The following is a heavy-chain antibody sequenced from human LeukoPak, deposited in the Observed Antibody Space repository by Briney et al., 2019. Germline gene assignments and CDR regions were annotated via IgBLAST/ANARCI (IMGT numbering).Heavy chain of an antibody. CDR2: IYWDDDK. CDR1: GFSLSTSGVG. Sequence: VSGPTLVNPTQTRTLTCTFSGFSLSTSGVGVGWIRQPPGKALEWLALIYWDDDKRYSPSLKSRLTITKDTSKNQVVLTMTNMDPVDTATYYCALTRITIFGVVIHNAFDIWGQGTMVTVSS. V-gene: IGHV2-5*02. CDR3: ALTRITIFGVVIHNAFDI. D-gene: IGHD3-3*01. J-gene: IGHJ3*02.